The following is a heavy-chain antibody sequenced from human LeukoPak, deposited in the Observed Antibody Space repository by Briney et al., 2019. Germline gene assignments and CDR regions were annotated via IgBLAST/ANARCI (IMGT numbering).Heavy chain of an antibody. Sequence: SETLSLTCTVSDYSINSGYYWGWIRQPPGKGLEWIGNIFYSGSTYYGPSLKSRLTISLDTSRNQFSLKLNSVTAADTAVYYCAKSNGYGLIDIWGQGTMVTVSS. V-gene: IGHV4-38-2*02. CDR3: AKSNGYGLIDI. CDR2: IFYSGST. D-gene: IGHD3-10*01. CDR1: DYSINSGYY. J-gene: IGHJ3*02.